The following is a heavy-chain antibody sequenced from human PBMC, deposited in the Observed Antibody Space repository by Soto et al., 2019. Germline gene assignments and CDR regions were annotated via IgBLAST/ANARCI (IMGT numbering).Heavy chain of an antibody. Sequence: GGSLRLSCAASGFTFSSYAMSWVRQAPGKGLEWVSAISGGGATTYYTDSVKGRFTISRDNSKNTMYLQMNSLRAEDTAIYYCAKGTANDPHVYDCWGQGTLVTVSS. CDR3: AKGTANDPHVYDC. CDR2: ISGGGATT. D-gene: IGHD1-1*01. V-gene: IGHV3-23*01. CDR1: GFTFSSYA. J-gene: IGHJ4*02.